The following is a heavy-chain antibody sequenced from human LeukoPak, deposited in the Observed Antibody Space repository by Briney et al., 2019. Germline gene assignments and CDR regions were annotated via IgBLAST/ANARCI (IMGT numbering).Heavy chain of an antibody. V-gene: IGHV3-23*01. CDR3: AKDIAQGYTFGSIEQDY. D-gene: IGHD5-18*01. CDR2: ISESGSGT. Sequence: PGGSLRLSCAVSGLTFSRYAMSWVRQAPGKGLEWVSAISESGSGTYYADSVKGRFTISRDNSKDTLSLQMNSLRAEGTAVYYCAKDIAQGYTFGSIEQDYWGQGTLVTVSS. CDR1: GLTFSRYA. J-gene: IGHJ4*02.